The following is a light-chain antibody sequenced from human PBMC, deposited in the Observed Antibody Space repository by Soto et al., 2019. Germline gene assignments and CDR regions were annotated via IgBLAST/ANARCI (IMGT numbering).Light chain of an antibody. CDR2: DVS. CDR3: CSYTSSNTYV. Sequence: QSALTQPASVSWAPGQSITISCTGTNSDVGGNKFVSWYQHHPGRAPKVIISDVSHRPSGVSNRFSGSKSGSTASLTISGLQAEDEADYYCCSYTSSNTYVFGTGTKLTVL. CDR1: NSDVGGNKF. V-gene: IGLV2-14*01. J-gene: IGLJ1*01.